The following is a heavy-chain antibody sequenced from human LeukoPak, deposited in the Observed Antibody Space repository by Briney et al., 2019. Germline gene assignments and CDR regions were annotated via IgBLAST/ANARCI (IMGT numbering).Heavy chain of an antibody. V-gene: IGHV1-18*01. J-gene: IGHJ5*02. CDR2: ISAYNGNT. Sequence: ASVKVSCKASGYTFTSYGISWVRQAPGQGLEWMGWISAYNGNTNYAQKLQGRVTMTTDTSTSTAYMELRSLRSDDTAVYYCARDSPYCSGGSCYPYWAEEFDPWGQGTLVTVSS. CDR3: ARDSPYCSGGSCYPYWAEEFDP. D-gene: IGHD2-15*01. CDR1: GYTFTSYG.